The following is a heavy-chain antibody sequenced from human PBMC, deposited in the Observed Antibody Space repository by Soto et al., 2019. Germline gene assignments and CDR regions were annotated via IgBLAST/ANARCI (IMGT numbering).Heavy chain of an antibody. Sequence: SETLSLTCGVSGGTVASSHWWSWVRQSPGRGLEWIGNVYHTGDTNFNPPLQSRVTFSVDKSNNQFSLRLTSVTAADTAVYFWAREIVTAGGNNYFDPWGPGTLVTVS. J-gene: IGHJ5*02. V-gene: IGHV4-4*02. D-gene: IGHD2-21*02. CDR2: VYHTGDT. CDR3: AREIVTAGGNNYFDP. CDR1: GGTVASSHW.